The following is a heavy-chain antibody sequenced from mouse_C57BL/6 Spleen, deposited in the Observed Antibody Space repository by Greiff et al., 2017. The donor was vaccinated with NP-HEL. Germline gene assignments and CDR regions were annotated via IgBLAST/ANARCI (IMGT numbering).Heavy chain of an antibody. CDR3: AREGTTVVADYAMDY. CDR2: ISYDGSN. D-gene: IGHD1-1*01. Sequence: EVKLQESGPGLVKPSQSLSLTCSVTGYSITSGYYWNWIRQFPGNKLEWMGYISYDGSNNYNPSLKNRISITRDTSKNQFFLKLNSVTTEDTATYYCAREGTTVVADYAMDYWGQGTSVTVSS. J-gene: IGHJ4*01. CDR1: GYSITSGYY. V-gene: IGHV3-6*01.